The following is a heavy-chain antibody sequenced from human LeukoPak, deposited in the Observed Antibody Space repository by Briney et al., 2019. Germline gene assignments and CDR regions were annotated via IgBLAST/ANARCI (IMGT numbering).Heavy chain of an antibody. J-gene: IGHJ4*02. Sequence: PSETLSLTCTVSGGSISSGSYYWGWIRQPPGKGLEWIGSIYHSGSTYYNPSLKSRVTISVDTSKNHFSLKLTSVTAADTAVYYCARIETYSSGWYDAFFDYWGQGTLVTVSS. CDR2: IYHSGST. V-gene: IGHV4-39*02. CDR1: GGSISSGSYY. CDR3: ARIETYSSGWYDAFFDY. D-gene: IGHD6-19*01.